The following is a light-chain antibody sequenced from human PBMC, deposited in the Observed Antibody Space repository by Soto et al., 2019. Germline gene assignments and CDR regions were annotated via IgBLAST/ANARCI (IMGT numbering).Light chain of an antibody. Sequence: DIVMTQSPDSLAVSLGERATINCKSSQSSLYSPNNKNYLAWYQLKPGQPPKLLLYWASIRESGVPDRFSGRGSDTYCQPATSCLHAEDLAVYYCHQYYDSPRTFGQGTKVEIK. CDR2: WAS. CDR3: HQYYDSPRT. V-gene: IGKV4-1*01. J-gene: IGKJ1*01. CDR1: QSSLYSPNNKNY.